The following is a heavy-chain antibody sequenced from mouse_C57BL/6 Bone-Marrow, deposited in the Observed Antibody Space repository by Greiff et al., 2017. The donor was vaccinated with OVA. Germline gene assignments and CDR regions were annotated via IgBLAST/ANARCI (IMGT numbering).Heavy chain of an antibody. CDR3: ARWDYGSYYAMDY. D-gene: IGHD1-1*01. CDR2: INPNNGGT. CDR1: GYTFTDYN. J-gene: IGHJ4*01. V-gene: IGHV1-18*01. Sequence: VQLQQSGPELVKPGASVKIPCKASGYTFTDYNMDWVKQSHGKSLEWIGDINPNNGGTIYNQKFKGKATLTVDKSSSTAYMALRSLTSEDTAVYYCARWDYGSYYAMDYWGQGTSVTVSS.